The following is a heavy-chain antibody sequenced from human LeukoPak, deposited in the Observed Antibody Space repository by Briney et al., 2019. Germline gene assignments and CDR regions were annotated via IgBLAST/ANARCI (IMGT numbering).Heavy chain of an antibody. V-gene: IGHV4-61*02. D-gene: IGHD3-9*01. CDR1: GGSISSGSYY. Sequence: SETLSLTCTVSGGSISSGSYYWSWIRQPAGKGLEWIGRIYTTGSTNYNPSLKSRVTISVDTSKNQFSLRLSSVTAADTAVYYCARLTRRGSLLVGFDYWGQGTLVTVSS. CDR3: ARLTRRGSLLVGFDY. J-gene: IGHJ4*02. CDR2: IYTTGST.